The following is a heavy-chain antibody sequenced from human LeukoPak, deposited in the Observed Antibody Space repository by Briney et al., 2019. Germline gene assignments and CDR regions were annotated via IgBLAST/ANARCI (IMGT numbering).Heavy chain of an antibody. CDR3: AREGSSNGFYYFDF. CDR1: GFTVSNNY. J-gene: IGHJ4*02. D-gene: IGHD5-18*01. CDR2: ISTTDAEKYI. Sequence: GGSLRLSCAASGFTVSNNYMSWVRQAPGKGLEWVSSISTTDAEKYIYYVNSVKGRFTISRDDAKSSLFLHMNSLRAEDTAVYYCAREGSSNGFYYFDFWGQGTLVTVSS. V-gene: IGHV3-69-1*02.